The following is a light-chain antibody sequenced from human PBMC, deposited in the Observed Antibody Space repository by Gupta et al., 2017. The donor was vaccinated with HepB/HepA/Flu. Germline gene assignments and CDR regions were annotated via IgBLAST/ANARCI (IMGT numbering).Light chain of an antibody. CDR1: QSIRNY. Sequence: DIQMTQSPSSLSASVGDRVTITCRASQSIRNYLNWYQQKPGKAPKLLIYTASSLQSGVPTRFSGRGSGTDFTLTLRHLQPEDFASYFCQQSYSFPFPFCQGTKLEVK. CDR3: QQSYSFPFP. V-gene: IGKV1-39*01. J-gene: IGKJ2*01. CDR2: TAS.